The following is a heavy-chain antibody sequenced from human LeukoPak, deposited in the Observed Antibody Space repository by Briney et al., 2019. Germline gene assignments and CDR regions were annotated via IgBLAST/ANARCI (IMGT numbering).Heavy chain of an antibody. CDR2: IVGSGETI. J-gene: IGHJ3*02. D-gene: IGHD3-10*01. CDR3: VRDRTVGSGKNAFDM. V-gene: IGHV3-48*03. Sequence: WGSLRLSCGASGFTFSSYEMTWVRQAPGKGLEWVSYIVGSGETIYYADSVKGRFTISRDNAKNSLYLQMNSLRAEDTAVYYCVRDRTVGSGKNAFDMWGQGTMVTVSS. CDR1: GFTFSSYE.